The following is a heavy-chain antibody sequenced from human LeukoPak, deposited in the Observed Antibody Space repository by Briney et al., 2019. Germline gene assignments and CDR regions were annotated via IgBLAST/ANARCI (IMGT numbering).Heavy chain of an antibody. CDR2: IDPNSGGT. V-gene: IGHV1-2*02. D-gene: IGHD1-26*01. CDR3: ARIPVGATLFDY. CDR1: GYTFTGYN. J-gene: IGHJ4*02. Sequence: ASVKVSCKASGYTFTGYNMHWVRQAPGQGLEWMGWIDPNSGGTSYAQKFQGRVTMTRDTSISTAYMELSRLRSDDTAVYYCARIPVGATLFDYWGQGTLVTVSS.